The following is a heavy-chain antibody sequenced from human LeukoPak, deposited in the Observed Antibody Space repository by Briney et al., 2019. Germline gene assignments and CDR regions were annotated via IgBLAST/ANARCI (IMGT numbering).Heavy chain of an antibody. J-gene: IGHJ4*02. Sequence: SETLSLTCTVSGASISTNSYYWGWVRQPPGKGLEWIESIYYSGSTYYNPSLKSRVTISIDTSKNQFSLRLRSVTAADTAVYYCAREILYDSTGYYLWGQGTVVTVSS. V-gene: IGHV4-39*07. CDR2: IYYSGST. CDR3: AREILYDSTGYYL. D-gene: IGHD3-22*01. CDR1: GASISTNSYY.